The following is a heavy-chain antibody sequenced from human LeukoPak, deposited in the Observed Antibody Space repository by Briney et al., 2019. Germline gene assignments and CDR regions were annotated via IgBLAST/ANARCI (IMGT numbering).Heavy chain of an antibody. Sequence: GGSLRLSCAASGFTFSSYGMHWVRQAPGKGLEWVAVIWYDGSNKYYADSVKGRFTISRDNSKNTLYLQMNSLRAEDTAVYYCAKDIRIAAAGLDYWGQGTLVAVSS. CDR3: AKDIRIAAAGLDY. D-gene: IGHD6-13*01. J-gene: IGHJ4*02. CDR1: GFTFSSYG. CDR2: IWYDGSNK. V-gene: IGHV3-33*06.